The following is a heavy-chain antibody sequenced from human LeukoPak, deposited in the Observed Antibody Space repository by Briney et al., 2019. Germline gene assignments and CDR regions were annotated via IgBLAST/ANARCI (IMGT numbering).Heavy chain of an antibody. CDR3: VKDPDSSGWYEGAFDI. J-gene: IGHJ3*02. D-gene: IGHD6-19*01. CDR2: ISSNGGST. Sequence: PGGSLRLSCSASGFTFSSYAMHWVRQAPGKGLEYVSAISSNGGSTYYADSVKGRFTISRDNSKNTLYLQMSSLRAEDTAVYYCVKDPDSSGWYEGAFDIWGQGTMVTVSS. V-gene: IGHV3-64D*09. CDR1: GFTFSSYA.